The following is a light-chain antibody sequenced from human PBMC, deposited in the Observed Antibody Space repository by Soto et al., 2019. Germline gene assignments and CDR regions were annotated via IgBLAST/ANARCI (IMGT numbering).Light chain of an antibody. CDR1: QSLNNN. Sequence: EILMTLSPANRSVHPGESAAQACRASQSLNNNLAWYQKRPGQAPRLLIYDTSTRAEGIQARLSGSGFGTEFTFSTSRLQSEDFAVYYCQHYNDWPAFGQGTQVDIK. CDR2: DTS. CDR3: QHYNDWPA. J-gene: IGKJ1*01. V-gene: IGKV3-15*01.